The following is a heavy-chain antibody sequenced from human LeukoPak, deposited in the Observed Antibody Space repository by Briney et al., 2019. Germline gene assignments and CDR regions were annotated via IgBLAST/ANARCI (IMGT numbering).Heavy chain of an antibody. J-gene: IGHJ4*02. V-gene: IGHV4-59*08. Sequence: PSETLSLTCTVSGDSIGSHYWTWVRQSPGKGLEWLGYMYYSGDTDYNPSLKGRVTISADTSKNQFFLKLTSVTAADTAVYYCTSYAYSYRGGFDSWGQGTLVTVSS. CDR1: GDSIGSHY. CDR3: TSYAYSYRGGFDS. CDR2: MYYSGDT. D-gene: IGHD3-16*02.